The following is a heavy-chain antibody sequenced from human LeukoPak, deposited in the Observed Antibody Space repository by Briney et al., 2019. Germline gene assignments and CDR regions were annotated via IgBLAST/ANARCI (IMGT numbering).Heavy chain of an antibody. CDR1: GFSISSYY. Sequence: SETLSLTCSVSGFSISSYYWSWVRQPPGKGLEWIGYIYHSGSTKYNPSLRSRVTISVDTSRNQFSLRLNSVSAADTAAYYCARLSYDSCGYYYAFGWYFDLWGRGTLVTVSS. J-gene: IGHJ2*01. D-gene: IGHD3-22*01. CDR2: IYHSGST. V-gene: IGHV4-59*01. CDR3: ARLSYDSCGYYYAFGWYFDL.